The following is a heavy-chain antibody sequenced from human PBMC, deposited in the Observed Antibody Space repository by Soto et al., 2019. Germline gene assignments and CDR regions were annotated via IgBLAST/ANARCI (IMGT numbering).Heavy chain of an antibody. CDR2: IYYSGST. J-gene: IGHJ6*02. Sequence: SETLSLTCTVSGGSISSYYWSWIRQPPGKGLEWIGYIYYSGSTNYNPSLKSRVTISVDTSKNQFSLKLSSVTAADTAVYYCATEGTTGDSYYCHGMDVWGQGTTVTVSS. D-gene: IGHD2-2*01. CDR1: GGSISSYY. CDR3: ATEGTTGDSYYCHGMDV. V-gene: IGHV4-59*01.